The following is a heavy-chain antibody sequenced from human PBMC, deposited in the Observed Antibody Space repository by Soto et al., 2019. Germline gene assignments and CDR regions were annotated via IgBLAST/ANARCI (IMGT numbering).Heavy chain of an antibody. D-gene: IGHD3-10*01. V-gene: IGHV4-30-2*01. CDR2: IYHSGST. CDR1: GGSISSGGYS. Sequence: SETLSLTCAVSGGSISSGGYSWSWIRQPPGKGLEWIGYIYHSGSTYYNPSLKSRVTISVDRSKNQFSLKLSSVTAADTAVYYCARAERITMVRGAWFDPWGQGTLVTVSS. CDR3: ARAERITMVRGAWFDP. J-gene: IGHJ5*02.